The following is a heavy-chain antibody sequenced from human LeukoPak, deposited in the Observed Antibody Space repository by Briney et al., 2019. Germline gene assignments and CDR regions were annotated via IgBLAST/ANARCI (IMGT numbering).Heavy chain of an antibody. CDR2: ISYDGSNK. CDR3: AKDAGGSWDYYYGMDV. V-gene: IGHV3-30*18. Sequence: GGSLRLSCAASGFTFSSYSMSWVRQAPGKGLEWVAVISYDGSNKYYADSVKGRFTISRDNSKNTLYLQMNSLRAEDTAVYYCAKDAGGSWDYYYGMDVWGQGTTVTVSS. CDR1: GFTFSSYS. J-gene: IGHJ6*02. D-gene: IGHD1-14*01.